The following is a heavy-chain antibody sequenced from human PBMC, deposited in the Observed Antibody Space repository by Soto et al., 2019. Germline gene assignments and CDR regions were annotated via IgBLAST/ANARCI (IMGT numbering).Heavy chain of an antibody. CDR3: AKRHYFGSGSFPLAK. D-gene: IGHD3-10*01. CDR1: GFTFSSNA. J-gene: IGHJ4*03. V-gene: IGHV3-23*01. CDR2: ISGDGYGS. Sequence: GGSLRLSCSGSGFTFSSNAMAWVRQAPGKGLEWVSTISGDGYGSDYADSVKGRFTVSRHNSKNTVFLQMNNLRAQDTAVYYCAKRHYFGSGSFPLAKWGQGTLVTVSS.